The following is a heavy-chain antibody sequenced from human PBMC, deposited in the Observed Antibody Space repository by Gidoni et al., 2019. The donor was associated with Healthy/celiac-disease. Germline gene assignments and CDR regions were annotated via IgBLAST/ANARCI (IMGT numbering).Heavy chain of an antibody. CDR3: ATVMRGEAGYDFWSGIDY. Sequence: QVQLVQSGAEVKKPGASVKVSCKVSGYTLTELSMHWVRQAPGKGLEWMGGFDPEDGETIYEQKFKGRVTMTEDKSTDTAYMELSSLRSEDTAVYYCATVMRGEAGYDFWSGIDYWSQGTLVTVSS. CDR1: GYTLTELS. D-gene: IGHD3-3*01. J-gene: IGHJ4*02. V-gene: IGHV1-24*01. CDR2: FDPEDGET.